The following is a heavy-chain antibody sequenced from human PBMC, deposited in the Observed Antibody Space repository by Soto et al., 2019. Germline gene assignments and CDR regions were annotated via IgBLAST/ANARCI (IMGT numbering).Heavy chain of an antibody. CDR1: GFTFSSYA. CDR3: ARGYCSGGSCYLPVRGMDV. V-gene: IGHV3-23*01. Sequence: GGSLRLSCAASGFTFSSYAMSWVRQAPGKGLEWVSAISGSGGSTYYADSVKGRFTISRDNSKNTLYLHMNSLRAEDTAVYYCARGYCSGGSCYLPVRGMDVWGQGTTVTVSS. D-gene: IGHD2-15*01. CDR2: ISGSGGST. J-gene: IGHJ6*02.